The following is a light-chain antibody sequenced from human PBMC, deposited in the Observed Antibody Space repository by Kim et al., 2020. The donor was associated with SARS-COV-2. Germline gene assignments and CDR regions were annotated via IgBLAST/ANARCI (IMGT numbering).Light chain of an antibody. J-gene: IGKJ1*01. CDR3: QQYYSYSRT. V-gene: IGKV1-5*03. Sequence: DIQITQSPSTLSASVGDRVTITCRASQNINNWLAWYQQKPGTTPKVIIYKASSLESGVPSRFSGSGSGTEFTLTINSLQPDDFATYYCQQYYSYSRTYGQGTKVDIK. CDR2: KAS. CDR1: QNINNW.